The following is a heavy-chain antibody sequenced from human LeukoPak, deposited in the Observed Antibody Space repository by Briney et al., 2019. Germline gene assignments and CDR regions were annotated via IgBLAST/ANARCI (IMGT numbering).Heavy chain of an antibody. CDR3: ARQAAAGTYYYYGMDV. J-gene: IGHJ6*02. CDR1: GYSFTSYW. Sequence: HGESLKISCKGSGYSFTSYWIGWVRQMPGKGLEWMGIIYPGDSDTRYSPSFQGQVTISADKSISTAYLQWSSLKASDTAMYYCARQAAAGTYYYYGMDVWGQGTTVTVSS. D-gene: IGHD6-13*01. V-gene: IGHV5-51*01. CDR2: IYPGDSDT.